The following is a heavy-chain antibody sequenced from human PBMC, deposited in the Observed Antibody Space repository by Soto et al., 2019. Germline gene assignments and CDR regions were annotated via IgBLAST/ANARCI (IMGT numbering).Heavy chain of an antibody. Sequence: QVQLVQSGAEVKKPGSSVKVSCKASGGTFSSYTISWVRQAPGQGLEWMGRIIPILGIANYAQKFQGRVTITADNSTSTAYMELSSLRSEDTAVYYCARSIAARADYWGQGTLVTVSS. D-gene: IGHD6-6*01. CDR1: GGTFSSYT. J-gene: IGHJ4*02. CDR3: ARSIAARADY. CDR2: IIPILGIA. V-gene: IGHV1-69*02.